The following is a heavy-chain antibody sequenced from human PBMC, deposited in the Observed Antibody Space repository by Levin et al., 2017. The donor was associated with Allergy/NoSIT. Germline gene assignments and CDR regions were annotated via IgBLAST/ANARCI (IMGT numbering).Heavy chain of an antibody. CDR1: GASFSDYY. CDR2: INQSGST. D-gene: IGHD2-15*01. V-gene: IGHV4-34*01. CDR3: AREPGYCTGGGCYGGWFDP. Sequence: PSETLSLTCAVYGASFSDYYWSWIRQPPGKELEWIGEINQSGSTDYNPSLKSRVTISVDKSKNQLSLKMSYVTAADTAVYYCAREPGYCTGGGCYGGWFDPWGQGTLVTVSS. J-gene: IGHJ5*02.